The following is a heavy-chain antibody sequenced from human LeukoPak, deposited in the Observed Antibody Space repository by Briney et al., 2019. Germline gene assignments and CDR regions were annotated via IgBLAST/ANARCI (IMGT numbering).Heavy chain of an antibody. J-gene: IGHJ4*02. CDR3: ARDGANTYGRAFDF. Sequence: PGGSLRLSCAASGFSFRSYAMHCVRQAPGKGLEWVSLISDDGTNTYHADSVKGRFTISRDNSKNTVLLQMTSLRVEDTAVYYCARDGANTYGRAFDFWGQGMQVTVSS. CDR1: GFSFRSYA. CDR2: ISDDGTNT. D-gene: IGHD5-18*01. V-gene: IGHV3-30*04.